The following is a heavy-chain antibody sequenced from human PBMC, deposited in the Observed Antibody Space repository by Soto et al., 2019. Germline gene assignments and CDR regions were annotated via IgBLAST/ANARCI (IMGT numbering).Heavy chain of an antibody. J-gene: IGHJ3*02. CDR2: ISSSSSTI. Sequence: EVQLVESGGGLVQPGGSLRLSCAASGFTFSSYSRNWVRQAPGKGLEWVSYISSSSSTIYYADSVKGRFTISRDNAKNSLYLQMNSLRDEDTAVYYCARGRDGYNGGAFDIWGQGTMVTVSS. D-gene: IGHD5-12*01. CDR1: GFTFSSYS. CDR3: ARGRDGYNGGAFDI. V-gene: IGHV3-48*02.